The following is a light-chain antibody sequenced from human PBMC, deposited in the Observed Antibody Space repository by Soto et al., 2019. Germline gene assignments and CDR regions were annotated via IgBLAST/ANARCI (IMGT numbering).Light chain of an antibody. CDR2: LAS. J-gene: IGKJ4*01. V-gene: IGKV1-9*01. Sequence: DIQLTQSPSFLSASVGDRVTITCRASQGINKYLAWYQQKPGKAPNLLLYLASTLQSGVPSRFSGSRSGTEFTLAISSLQPEDFATYYCQYLNSYPLTFGGGTKVESK. CDR3: QYLNSYPLT. CDR1: QGINKY.